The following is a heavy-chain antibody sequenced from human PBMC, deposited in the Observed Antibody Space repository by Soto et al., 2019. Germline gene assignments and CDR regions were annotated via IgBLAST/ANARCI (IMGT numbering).Heavy chain of an antibody. J-gene: IGHJ6*02. Sequence: GGSLRLSCAASGFTFSSYAMHWVRQAPGKGLEWVAVISYDGSNKYYADSVKGRFTISRDNSKNTLYLQMNSLRAEDTAVYYCARDNLRSSSSWYYYYYGMDVWGQGTTVTVSS. CDR3: ARDNLRSSSSWYYYYYGMDV. D-gene: IGHD6-13*01. V-gene: IGHV3-30-3*01. CDR1: GFTFSSYA. CDR2: ISYDGSNK.